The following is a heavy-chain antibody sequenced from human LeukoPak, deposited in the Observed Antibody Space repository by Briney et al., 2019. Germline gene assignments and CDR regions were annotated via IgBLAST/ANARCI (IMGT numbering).Heavy chain of an antibody. Sequence: GASVKVSCKASGYTFTSYYMHWVRQAPGQGLEWMGIINPSGGSTSYAQKFQGRVTMTRDMSTSTDYMELSSLRSEDTAVYYCARDNSVEDTASWFDPWGQGTLVTVSS. D-gene: IGHD4-23*01. CDR3: ARDNSVEDTASWFDP. J-gene: IGHJ5*02. CDR2: INPSGGST. CDR1: GYTFTSYY. V-gene: IGHV1-46*01.